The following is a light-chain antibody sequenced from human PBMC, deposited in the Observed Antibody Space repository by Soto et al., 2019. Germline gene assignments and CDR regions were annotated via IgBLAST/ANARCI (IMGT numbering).Light chain of an antibody. V-gene: IGKV3-15*01. CDR2: AAS. Sequence: EIVMTQSPATLSVSPGERATLSCRASQSVSSKLAWYQQKPGQAPRLLIYAASTRATGIPARFSGSGSGTEFTLTITSLQSEDFAVYYGQQYSNWPPYTFGQGTKLEIK. CDR3: QQYSNWPPYT. CDR1: QSVSSK. J-gene: IGKJ2*01.